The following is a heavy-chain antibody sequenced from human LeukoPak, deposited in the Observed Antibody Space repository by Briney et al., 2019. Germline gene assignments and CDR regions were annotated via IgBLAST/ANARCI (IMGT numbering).Heavy chain of an antibody. Sequence: PGGSLRLSCAASGFTFSSYWTHWVRQAPGKGLVWVSRINTDGSITDYADSVKGRFTISRDNAKNTLYLQVNSLRAEDTAIYYCVRPDIVTVPLGCWGQGTLVTVSS. V-gene: IGHV3-74*01. J-gene: IGHJ4*02. CDR3: VRPDIVTVPLGC. CDR2: INTDGSIT. CDR1: GFTFSSYW. D-gene: IGHD2-2*01.